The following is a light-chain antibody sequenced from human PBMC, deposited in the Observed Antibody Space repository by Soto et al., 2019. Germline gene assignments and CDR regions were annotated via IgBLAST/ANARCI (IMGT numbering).Light chain of an antibody. CDR3: QQYQSWPLT. J-gene: IGKJ4*01. Sequence: EIVMTQSPATLSVSPGERATLSCRASQSVHSNLAWYQQTPGQAPRLLTYVASTRANGIPARFSGSGSGTEFNPTISSLQSEDFAVYYCQQYQSWPLTFGGGTKVEIK. CDR1: QSVHSN. V-gene: IGKV3-15*01. CDR2: VAS.